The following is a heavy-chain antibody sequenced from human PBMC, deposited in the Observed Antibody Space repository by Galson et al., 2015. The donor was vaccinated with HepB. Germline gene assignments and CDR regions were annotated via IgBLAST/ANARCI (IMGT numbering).Heavy chain of an antibody. D-gene: IGHD3-22*01. CDR1: GYTFTSYA. CDR2: INAGNGNT. J-gene: IGHJ4*02. CDR3: ARDREMYYYDSSGYKGFDY. Sequence: SVKVSCKASGYTFTSYAMHWVRQAPGQRLEWMGWINAGNGNTKYSQKFQGRVTITRDTSASTAYMELSSLRSEDTAVYYCARDREMYYYDSSGYKGFDYWGQGTLVTVSS. V-gene: IGHV1-3*01.